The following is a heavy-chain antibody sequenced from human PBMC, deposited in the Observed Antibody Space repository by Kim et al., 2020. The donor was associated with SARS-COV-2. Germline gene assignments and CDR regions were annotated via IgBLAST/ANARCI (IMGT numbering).Heavy chain of an antibody. Sequence: PSLKSRVTISVDTSKNQFSLKLSSVTAADTAVYYCARDYGSSWLHDAFDIWGQGTMVTVSS. CDR3: ARDYGSSWLHDAFDI. J-gene: IGHJ3*02. V-gene: IGHV4-39*07. D-gene: IGHD6-13*01.